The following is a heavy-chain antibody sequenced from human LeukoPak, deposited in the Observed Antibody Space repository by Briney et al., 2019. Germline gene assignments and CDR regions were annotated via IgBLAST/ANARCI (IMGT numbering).Heavy chain of an antibody. CDR3: TTRVVTTNDN. CDR2: IKKTAEGATT. CDR1: GFTFNKAW. V-gene: IGHV3-15*01. D-gene: IGHD2-21*02. J-gene: IGHJ4*02. Sequence: GGSLRLSCSAWGFTFNKAWMNWVRQAPGKGLEWVGRIKKTAEGATTDYPAPVKGRFTVSRDDSKNTVYLQMNDLKTEDTAIYYCTTRVVTTNDNWGQGTLVTVSS.